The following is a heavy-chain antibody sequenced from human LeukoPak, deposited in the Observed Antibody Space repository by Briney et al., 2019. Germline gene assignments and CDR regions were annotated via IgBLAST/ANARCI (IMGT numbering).Heavy chain of an antibody. D-gene: IGHD3-22*01. V-gene: IGHV3-53*01. CDR2: LYSGGIT. Sequence: GGSLRLSCAASGFTVSTIYMTWVRRAPGKGPECVSVLYSGGITHYADSVKGRFTISRDNAKNSLYLQMNSLRAEDTAVYYCARAGPMIVVPDAFDIRGQGTMVTVSS. J-gene: IGHJ3*02. CDR1: GFTVSTIY. CDR3: ARAGPMIVVPDAFDI.